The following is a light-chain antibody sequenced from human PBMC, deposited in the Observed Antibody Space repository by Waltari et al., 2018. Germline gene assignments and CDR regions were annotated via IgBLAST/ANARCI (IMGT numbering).Light chain of an antibody. Sequence: DVVMTQSPLSLPVTLGQPATISCRSSQSLFHSDGKTYLNWFQQRPGQAPRRLIYKVFNRDSGVPDRFSGSGSGTDFTLTISRVEAEDVGTYYCMQATQWPLTFGQGTKVEIK. CDR1: QSLFHSDGKTY. J-gene: IGKJ1*01. V-gene: IGKV2-30*02. CDR3: MQATQWPLT. CDR2: KVF.